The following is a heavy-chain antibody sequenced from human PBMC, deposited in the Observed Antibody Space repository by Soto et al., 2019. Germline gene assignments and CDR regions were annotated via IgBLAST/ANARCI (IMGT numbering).Heavy chain of an antibody. V-gene: IGHV1-46*01. Sequence: EASVKVSCKASGYTFTSYYMHWVRQAPGQGLEWMGIINPSGGSTSYAQKFQGRVTMTRDTSTSTVYMELSSLRSEDTAVYYCALIAVAGREQTKHQHWGQGTLVTVSS. CDR3: ALIAVAGREQTKHQH. CDR1: GYTFTSYY. J-gene: IGHJ1*01. CDR2: INPSGGST. D-gene: IGHD6-19*01.